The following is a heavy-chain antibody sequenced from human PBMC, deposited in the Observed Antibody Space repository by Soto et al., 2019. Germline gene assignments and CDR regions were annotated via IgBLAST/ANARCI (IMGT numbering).Heavy chain of an antibody. D-gene: IGHD5-12*01. CDR2: ISSSSSDT. CDR3: ARMRPTADYNY. Sequence: QVQLVESGGGLVKPGGSLRLSCAASGFPFSDYYMSWLRQAPGKGLEWVSSISSSSSDTNYAQSVKGRFTISRDNAKNSLHLQMNSLRAEDTSVYYCARMRPTADYNYWGQGTLVTVSP. V-gene: IGHV3-11*05. J-gene: IGHJ4*02. CDR1: GFPFSDYY.